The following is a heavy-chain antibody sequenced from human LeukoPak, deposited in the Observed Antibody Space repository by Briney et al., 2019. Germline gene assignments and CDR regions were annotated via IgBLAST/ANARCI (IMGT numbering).Heavy chain of an antibody. D-gene: IGHD6-13*01. Sequence: QPGGSLRLSCAASGFTFSNYWMSWARQAPEKGLEWVANIKQDGSVKYYVDSVKGRVTISRDNAKNSLYLQMNSLRAEDTAVYYCARDGYSSRWYFDYWGQGILVTVSS. CDR3: ARDGYSSRWYFDY. CDR2: IKQDGSVK. CDR1: GFTFSNYW. J-gene: IGHJ4*02. V-gene: IGHV3-7*01.